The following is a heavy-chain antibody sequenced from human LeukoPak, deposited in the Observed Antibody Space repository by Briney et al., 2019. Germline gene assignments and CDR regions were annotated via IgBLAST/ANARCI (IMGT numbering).Heavy chain of an antibody. CDR1: GYTFTSYD. Sequence: ASVKVSCKASGYTFTSYDINWVRQATGQGLEWMGWMNPNSGNTGYAQKFQGRVTITRNTSISTAYMELSSLRSEDTAVYYCARVLYGSGSYYKPVDYWRQGTLVTVSS. J-gene: IGHJ4*02. CDR2: MNPNSGNT. V-gene: IGHV1-8*03. CDR3: ARVLYGSGSYYKPVDY. D-gene: IGHD3-10*01.